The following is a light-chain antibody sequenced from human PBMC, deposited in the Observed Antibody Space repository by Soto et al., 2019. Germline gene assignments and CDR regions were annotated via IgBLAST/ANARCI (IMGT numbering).Light chain of an antibody. CDR3: QQRSSAIT. Sequence: EIVMTQSPATLSVSPGERSTLSCRASQSVSSNLAWYQQKPGQAPRLLMYGASIRATSIPARFSGSGSGTDFTLTISSLQPEDFAVYYCQQRSSAITFGQGTRLEIK. V-gene: IGKV3D-15*01. J-gene: IGKJ5*01. CDR1: QSVSSN. CDR2: GAS.